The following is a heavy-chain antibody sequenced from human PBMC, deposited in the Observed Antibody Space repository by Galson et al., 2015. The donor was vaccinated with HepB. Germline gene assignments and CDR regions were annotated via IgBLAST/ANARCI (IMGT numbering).Heavy chain of an antibody. D-gene: IGHD3-10*01. J-gene: IGHJ4*02. CDR3: ARGWGSGTYYNPKYDY. CDR2: INHSGST. V-gene: IGHV4-34*01. CDR1: GGSFSGYY. Sequence: ETLSLTCAVYGGSFSGYYWSWIRQPPGKGLEWIGEINHSGSTNYNASLKSRITISVDTSKNQFSLKLSSVTAADTAVYYCARGWGSGTYYNPKYDYWGQGTLGTVSS.